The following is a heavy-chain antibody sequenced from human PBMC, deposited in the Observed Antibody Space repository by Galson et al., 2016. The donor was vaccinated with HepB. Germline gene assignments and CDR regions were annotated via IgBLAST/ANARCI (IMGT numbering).Heavy chain of an antibody. CDR1: GDSVSSNSAA. Sequence: CAISGDSVSSNSAAWTWIRQSPLRGLEWLGRTYYRSKWYNDYAVSVKSRISIHPDTSKNQFSLQLSSVTPEDTAVYYCARVRCSTFRCQNWFDPWGQGTLVTLSS. CDR2: TYYRSKWYN. CDR3: ARVRCSTFRCQNWFDP. V-gene: IGHV6-1*01. J-gene: IGHJ5*02. D-gene: IGHD2/OR15-2a*01.